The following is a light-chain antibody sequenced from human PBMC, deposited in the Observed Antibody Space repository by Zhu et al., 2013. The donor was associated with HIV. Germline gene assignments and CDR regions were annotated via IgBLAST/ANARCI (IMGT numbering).Light chain of an antibody. CDR3: GTWDSSLSVWV. V-gene: IGLV1-51*01. Sequence: QSVLTQPPSVSAAPGQKVTISCSGSSSNIGNNYVSWYQHLPGTAPKLLIYDNNKRPLGIPDRFSGSKSGTSATLGITGLQTGDEADYYCGTWDSSLSVWVFGGGTKLT. CDR2: DNN. CDR1: SSNIGNNY. J-gene: IGLJ3*02.